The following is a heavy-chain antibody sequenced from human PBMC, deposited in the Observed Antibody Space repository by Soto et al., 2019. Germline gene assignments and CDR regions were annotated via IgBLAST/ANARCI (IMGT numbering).Heavy chain of an antibody. CDR1: GFTFSSYA. CDR2: ISGSGGST. D-gene: IGHD4-17*01. J-gene: IGHJ6*02. CDR3: AKSPVTTHPVYYYYGMDV. V-gene: IGHV3-23*01. Sequence: EVQLLESRGGLVQPGGSLRLSCAASGFTFSSYAMSWVRQAPGKGLEWVSAISGSGGSTYYADSVKGRFTISRDNSKNTLYLQRNSLRAEDTAVYYCAKSPVTTHPVYYYYGMDVWGQGTTVTVSS.